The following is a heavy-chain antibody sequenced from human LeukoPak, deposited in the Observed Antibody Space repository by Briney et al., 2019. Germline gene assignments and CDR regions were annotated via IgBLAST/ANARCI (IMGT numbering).Heavy chain of an antibody. V-gene: IGHV4-4*07. CDR2: IYTSGST. D-gene: IGHD3-3*01. Sequence: SETLSLTCTVSGGSISSYYWSWIRQPPGKGLGWIGRIYTSGSTNYNPSLKSRVTMSVDTSKNQFSLKLSSVTAADTAVYYCARNDYDFWSGYDYWGQGTLVTVSS. CDR3: ARNDYDFWSGYDY. J-gene: IGHJ4*02. CDR1: GGSISSYY.